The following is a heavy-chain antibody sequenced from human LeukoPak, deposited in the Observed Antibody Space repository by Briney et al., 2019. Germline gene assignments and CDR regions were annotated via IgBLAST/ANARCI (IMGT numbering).Heavy chain of an antibody. Sequence: ASVKVSCKVSGYTLTELSMHWVRQAPGKGPEWMGSFDPEDGERIYAQKFQGRVTMTEDTSTDTAYMEMSSLRSEDTAVYYCATDPPRNIVGATPRAFDIWGQGTMVTVSS. CDR2: FDPEDGER. CDR1: GYTLTELS. CDR3: ATDPPRNIVGATPRAFDI. D-gene: IGHD1-26*01. V-gene: IGHV1-24*01. J-gene: IGHJ3*02.